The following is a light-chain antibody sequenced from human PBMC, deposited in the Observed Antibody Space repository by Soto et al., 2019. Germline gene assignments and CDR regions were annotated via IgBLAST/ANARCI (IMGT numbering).Light chain of an antibody. J-gene: IGKJ1*01. CDR2: GAS. CDR1: QSVSSSY. CDR3: QQYGSSPWT. Sequence: EIVLTQSPGTLSLSPGERATLSCRTSQSVSSSYLAWYQQKPGQAPRLLISGASTRATGIPDRFSGSESGTDFTLTISRLEPEDFAVYYCQQYGSSPWTFGQGTKVEIK. V-gene: IGKV3-20*01.